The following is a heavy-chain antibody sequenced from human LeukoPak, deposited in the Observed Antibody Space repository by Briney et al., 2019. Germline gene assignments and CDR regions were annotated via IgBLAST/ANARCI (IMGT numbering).Heavy chain of an antibody. CDR2: INGGGSGT. CDR1: GFTFNTYW. Sequence: GGSLRLSCAAPGFTFNTYWMHWVRQAPGKGLVWVSRINGGGSGTTYADSVKGRFTISRDNAKNTLYLQMNSLGAEDTAVYYCVRGLAARSYFDYWGQGTLVSVSS. CDR3: VRGLAARSYFDY. D-gene: IGHD6-6*01. J-gene: IGHJ4*02. V-gene: IGHV3-74*01.